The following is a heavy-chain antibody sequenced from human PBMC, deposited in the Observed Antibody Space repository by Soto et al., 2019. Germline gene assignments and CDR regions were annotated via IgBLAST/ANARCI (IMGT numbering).Heavy chain of an antibody. Sequence: EVQLLESGGGLVQPWGSLRLSCAASGFTFSSYAMSWVRQAPGKGLEWVSAISGSGGSTYYADSVKGRLTISRDNSTNTLYLQMKSRRGEDTAVYYCAKDAHGSDSSSSGYFDLWGRGTLVTVSS. CDR1: GFTFSSYA. D-gene: IGHD6-6*01. CDR3: AKDAHGSDSSSSGYFDL. CDR2: ISGSGGST. J-gene: IGHJ2*01. V-gene: IGHV3-23*01.